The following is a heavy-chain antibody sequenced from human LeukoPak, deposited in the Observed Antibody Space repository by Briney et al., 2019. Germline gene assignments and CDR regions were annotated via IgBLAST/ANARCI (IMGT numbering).Heavy chain of an antibody. CDR1: GYTFTSYY. CDR3: ARTITDAFDI. J-gene: IGHJ3*02. CDR2: INPSGGST. Sequence: ASVKVSCKASGYTFTSYYMHWVRQAPGQGLEWMGIINPSGGSTNYAQKFQGRVTITTDESTSTAYMELSSLRSEDTAVYYCARTITDAFDIWGQGTMVTVSS. V-gene: IGHV1-46*01. D-gene: IGHD1-14*01.